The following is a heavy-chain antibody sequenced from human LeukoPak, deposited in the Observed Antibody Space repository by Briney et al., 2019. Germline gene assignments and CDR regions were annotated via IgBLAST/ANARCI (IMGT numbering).Heavy chain of an antibody. CDR2: IYSGGST. D-gene: IGHD3-9*01. V-gene: IGHV3-66*01. J-gene: IGHJ6*02. Sequence: AGGSLRLSCAASGFTVSSNYMSWVRQAPGKGLEWVSVIYSGGSTYYADSVKGRFTISRDNSKNTLYLQMNSLRAEDTAVYYCARDRGAYDILTGYYRYYYYGMDVWGQGTTVTVSS. CDR3: ARDRGAYDILTGYYRYYYYGMDV. CDR1: GFTVSSNY.